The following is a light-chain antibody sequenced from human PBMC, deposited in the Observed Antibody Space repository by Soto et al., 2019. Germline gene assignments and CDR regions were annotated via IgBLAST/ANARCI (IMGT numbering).Light chain of an antibody. Sequence: QSVLTQPPSVSGAPGQRVTISCTGSSSNIGAGYDVHWYQQLPGTAPKLLIYGNTNRPSGVPDRFSGSKSGTSASLAITGRQVEDEADYYCQSYDSSLSGHVIFGGGTKLTVL. J-gene: IGLJ2*01. V-gene: IGLV1-40*01. CDR1: SSNIGAGYD. CDR3: QSYDSSLSGHVI. CDR2: GNT.